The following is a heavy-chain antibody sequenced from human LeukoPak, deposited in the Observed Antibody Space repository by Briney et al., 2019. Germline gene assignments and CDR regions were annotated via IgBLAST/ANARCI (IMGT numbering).Heavy chain of an antibody. V-gene: IGHV3-7*01. CDR1: GFTFSTYW. CDR2: IKQDGSEK. J-gene: IGHJ4*02. D-gene: IGHD5-24*01. CDR3: ARPSPPGDGYNPCDY. Sequence: GGSLRLSCAASGFTFSTYWMSWVRQAPGKGLEWVANIKQDGSEKYYVDSVKGRFTISRDNAKNSLYLQMNTLRPEDTAVYYCARPSPPGDGYNPCDYWGPGALVIVSS.